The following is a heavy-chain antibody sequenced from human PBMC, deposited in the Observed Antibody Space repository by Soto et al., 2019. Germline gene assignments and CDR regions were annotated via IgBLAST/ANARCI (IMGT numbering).Heavy chain of an antibody. CDR3: ASIGYDFWSGNYHYYGMDV. D-gene: IGHD3-3*01. CDR2: INPSGGST. V-gene: IGHV1-46*01. J-gene: IGHJ6*02. Sequence: ASVKVSCKASGYTFASYYMHWVRQAPGQGLEWMGIINPSGGSTSYAQKFQGRVTMTRDTSTSTVYMELSSLRSEDTAVYYCASIGYDFWSGNYHYYGMDVWGHGTTVTVSS. CDR1: GYTFASYY.